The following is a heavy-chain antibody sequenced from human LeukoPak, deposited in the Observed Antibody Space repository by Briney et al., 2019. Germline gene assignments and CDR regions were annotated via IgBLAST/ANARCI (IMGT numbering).Heavy chain of an antibody. CDR1: GYSLTELS. CDR2: FDPADDEI. CDR3: ASSRVGATPFDY. J-gene: IGHJ4*02. Sequence: ASVKVSCKVSGYSLTELSMHWVRQAPGKGLEWMGGFDPADDEIVYAQRFQGRVSMTEDTSTDTAYMELSSLRSDDTAVYYCASSRVGATPFDYWGQGTLVTVSS. V-gene: IGHV1-24*01. D-gene: IGHD1-26*01.